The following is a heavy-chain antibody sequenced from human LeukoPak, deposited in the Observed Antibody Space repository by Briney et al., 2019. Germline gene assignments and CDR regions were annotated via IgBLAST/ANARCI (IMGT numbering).Heavy chain of an antibody. D-gene: IGHD3-9*01. CDR2: ISSSGSTI. V-gene: IGHV3-11*01. CDR1: GFTFSDYY. Sequence: GGSLRLSCAASGFTFSDYYMSWIRQAPGKGLEWVSYISSSGSTIYYADSVKGRFTISRDNAKNSLYLQMNSLRAKDTAVYYCASFYYDILTGYYPQDYWGQGTLVTVSS. J-gene: IGHJ4*02. CDR3: ASFYYDILTGYYPQDY.